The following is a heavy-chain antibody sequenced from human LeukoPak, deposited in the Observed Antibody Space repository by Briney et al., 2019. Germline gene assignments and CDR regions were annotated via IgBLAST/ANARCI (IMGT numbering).Heavy chain of an antibody. CDR2: IRYDGRNK. D-gene: IGHD3-9*01. Sequence: GGSLRLSCAASGFTFSSYGMHWVRQAPGKGLEWVAFIRYDGRNKYYADSVKGRFTISRDNSKNTLYLQMNSLRAEDTAVYYCAKNVLRYFDVYYFDYWGQGTLVTVSS. CDR3: AKNVLRYFDVYYFDY. J-gene: IGHJ4*02. V-gene: IGHV3-30*02. CDR1: GFTFSSYG.